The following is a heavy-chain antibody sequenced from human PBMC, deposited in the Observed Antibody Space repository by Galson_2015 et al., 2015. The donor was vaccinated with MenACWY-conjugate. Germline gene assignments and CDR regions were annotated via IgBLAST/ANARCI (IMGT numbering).Heavy chain of an antibody. CDR2: IFSNDEK. D-gene: IGHD3-16*02. J-gene: IGHJ4*02. V-gene: IGHV2-26*01. CDR3: ARIPSMITFGGVID. CDR1: GFSLSNARMG. Sequence: PALVKPTQTLTLTCTVSGFSLSNARMGVSWIRQPPGKALEWLAHIFSNDEKSYSTSLKSRLTISKDTSKSQVVLTMTNMDPVDTATYYCARIPSMITFGGVIDWGQGTLVTVSS.